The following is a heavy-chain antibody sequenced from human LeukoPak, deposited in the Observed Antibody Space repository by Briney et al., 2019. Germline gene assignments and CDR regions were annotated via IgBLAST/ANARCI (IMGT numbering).Heavy chain of an antibody. D-gene: IGHD3-3*01. V-gene: IGHV1-2*02. CDR3: ARDLRLFDY. CDR2: ISFSGVT. J-gene: IGHJ4*02. Sequence: ASVKVSCKTSGYPFTSYYTQWLRQAPGQGLEWMGWISFSGVTKYAEKLRGRVTLTRDTSRATAYMELTGLTSDDTAVYYCARDLRLFDYWGQGTLVTVSS. CDR1: GYPFTSYY.